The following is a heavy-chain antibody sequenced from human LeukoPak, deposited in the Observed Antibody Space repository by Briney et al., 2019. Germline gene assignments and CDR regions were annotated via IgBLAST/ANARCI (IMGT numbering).Heavy chain of an antibody. D-gene: IGHD6-19*01. V-gene: IGHV3-30*02. CDR1: GFTFSSYD. Sequence: GGSLRLSCAASGFTFSSYDIHWVRQAPGKGLEWVAFIRYDGSNKYYADSVRGRFTISRDNSKNTLYLQMNSLRAEATAVYFCAKGSKAVLFTRDHYMDVWGKGTTVTISS. CDR2: IRYDGSNK. J-gene: IGHJ6*03. CDR3: AKGSKAVLFTRDHYMDV.